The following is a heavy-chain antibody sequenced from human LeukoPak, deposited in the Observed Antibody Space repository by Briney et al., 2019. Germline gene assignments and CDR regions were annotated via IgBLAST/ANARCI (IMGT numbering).Heavy chain of an antibody. D-gene: IGHD1-26*01. J-gene: IGHJ5*02. CDR1: GFTFSSDS. Sequence: GGSLRLSCAASGFTFSSDSMNWVRRAPGKGLEWVSSITSRSSYTYYADSMKGRFTISRDNAKNSLYLQMNSLRAEDTAVYYCARGVLGATTQEGGDSAWGQGTLVTVSS. CDR3: ARGVLGATTQEGGDSA. V-gene: IGHV3-21*01. CDR2: ITSRSSYT.